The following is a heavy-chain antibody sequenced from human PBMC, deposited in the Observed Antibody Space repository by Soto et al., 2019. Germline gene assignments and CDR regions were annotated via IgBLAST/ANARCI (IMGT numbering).Heavy chain of an antibody. CDR2: IIPIFGTA. CDR1: GGTFSSYA. V-gene: IGHV1-69*01. Sequence: QVQLVQSGAEVKKPGSSVKVSCKASGGTFSSYAISWVRQAPGQGLEWMGGIIPIFGTANYAQKFQGRVTLTADESTGTAYMERSSLRSEDTAVYYCARGGRIVVVPAAMMRGAFDYWGQGTLVTVSS. J-gene: IGHJ4*02. D-gene: IGHD2-2*01. CDR3: ARGGRIVVVPAAMMRGAFDY.